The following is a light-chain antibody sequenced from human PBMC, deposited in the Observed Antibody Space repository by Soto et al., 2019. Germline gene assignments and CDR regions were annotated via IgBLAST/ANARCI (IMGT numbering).Light chain of an antibody. V-gene: IGKV3-15*01. Sequence: EFVLTQSPGTLSLSPGERATLSCRAIQCVRGSKVAWYQQKPGEAPRLLIFGVSTRATGIPARFSGGGSGTEFTLTISSLQSEDFAVYYCQQYSDWPPWTFGQGTKVDIK. J-gene: IGKJ1*01. CDR3: QQYSDWPPWT. CDR1: QCVRGSK. CDR2: GVS.